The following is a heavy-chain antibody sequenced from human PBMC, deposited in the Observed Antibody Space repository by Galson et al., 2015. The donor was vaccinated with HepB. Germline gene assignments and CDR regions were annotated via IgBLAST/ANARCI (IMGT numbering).Heavy chain of an antibody. CDR2: ISGSGGST. CDR1: GFTFSSYA. J-gene: IGHJ4*02. V-gene: IGHV3-23*01. D-gene: IGHD3-10*01. CDR3: ARATYYYGSGSYYFDY. Sequence: SLRLSCAASGFTFSSYAMSWVRQAPGKGLEWVSAISGSGGSTYYADSVKGRFTISRDNSKNTLYLQMNSLRAEDTAVYYCARATYYYGSGSYYFDYWGQGTLVTVSS.